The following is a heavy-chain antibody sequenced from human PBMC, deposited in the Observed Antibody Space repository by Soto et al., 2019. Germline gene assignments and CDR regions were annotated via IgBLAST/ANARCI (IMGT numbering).Heavy chain of an antibody. CDR2: IKSKTDGGTT. CDR1: GFTLINAW. CDR3: TTVAHSSTNFDY. V-gene: IGHV3-15*01. D-gene: IGHD6-13*01. Sequence: GGSLSLSCAASGFTLINAWMSWVRQAPGKGLEWVGRIKSKTDGGTTDYAAPVKGRFTISRDDSKNTLYLQMNSLKTEDTAVYYCTTVAHSSTNFDYWGQGTLVTVSS. J-gene: IGHJ4*02.